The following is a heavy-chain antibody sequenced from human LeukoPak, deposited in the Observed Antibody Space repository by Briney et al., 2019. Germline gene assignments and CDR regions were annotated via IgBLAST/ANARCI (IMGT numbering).Heavy chain of an antibody. CDR3: ARVKGAAGTSGPPFDY. CDR1: GYTFTNYY. Sequence: ASVRVSCKASGYTFTNYYLHWVRQAPGHGLEWMAIINPSDGGTYYEQKLQGRVTMTRDMSTSTVYMELSSLRSEDAAVYYCARVKGAAGTSGPPFDYWGQGTLVTVSS. CDR2: INPSDGGT. D-gene: IGHD6-13*01. J-gene: IGHJ4*02. V-gene: IGHV1-46*01.